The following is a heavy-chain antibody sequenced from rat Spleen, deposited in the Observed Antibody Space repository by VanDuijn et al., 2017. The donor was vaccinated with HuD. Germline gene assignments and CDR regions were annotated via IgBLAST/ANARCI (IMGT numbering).Heavy chain of an antibody. Sequence: EVQLVESGGGLVQPGGSLKLSCAASGFTFSDYTMAWVRQAPTKGLEWVATISYDGSGTYYRDSVKGRFTTSRDNAKSTLYLQMDSLRSEDTATYYCAKDLDYGPDYWGQGVMVTVSS. V-gene: IGHV5-7*01. CDR1: GFTFSDYT. D-gene: IGHD1-11*01. J-gene: IGHJ2*01. CDR2: ISYDGSGT. CDR3: AKDLDYGPDY.